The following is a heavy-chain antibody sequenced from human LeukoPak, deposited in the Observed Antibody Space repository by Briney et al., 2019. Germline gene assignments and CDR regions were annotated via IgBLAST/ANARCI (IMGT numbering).Heavy chain of an antibody. V-gene: IGHV3-74*03. CDR2: INSDASGT. D-gene: IGHD3-22*01. J-gene: IGHJ4*02. Sequence: GGSLRLSCAASGFTFSSYWMHWVRHAPGEGLVWVSRINSDASGTTYADSVKGRFTISRDNPRNTLYLQMNNVGAEDTAVYYCARETDSSAYYLDYWGQGTLVTVSS. CDR1: GFTFSSYW. CDR3: ARETDSSAYYLDY.